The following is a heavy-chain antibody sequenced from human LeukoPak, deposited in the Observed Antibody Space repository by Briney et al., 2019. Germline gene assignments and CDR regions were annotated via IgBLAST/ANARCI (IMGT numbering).Heavy chain of an antibody. CDR1: GGSISSGSYY. D-gene: IGHD3-10*01. Sequence: SETLSLTCTVSGGSISSGSYYWSWIRQPAGKGREWIGRIYTSGSTNYNPSLKSRVTISVDTSKNQFSLKLSSVTAADTAVYYCARAASYYYGSGSYYKDYYYYYMDVWGKGTTVTVSS. CDR2: IYTSGST. V-gene: IGHV4-61*02. CDR3: ARAASYYYGSGSYYKDYYYYYMDV. J-gene: IGHJ6*03.